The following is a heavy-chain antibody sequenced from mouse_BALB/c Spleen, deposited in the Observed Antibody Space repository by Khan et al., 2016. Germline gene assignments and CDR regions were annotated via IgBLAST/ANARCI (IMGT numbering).Heavy chain of an antibody. CDR3: TRSPPATRYFDV. Sequence: VQLQQSGPGLVKPSQSLSLTCTVTGYSITSDYAWNWIRQFPGNKLEWMGYIRYSGSTTYNPSLKSRISITRDTSKNQFFLQLYSVTTEDTATYYCTRSPPATRYFDVWGAGTTVTVSS. V-gene: IGHV3-2*02. CDR2: IRYSGST. J-gene: IGHJ1*01. CDR1: GYSITSDYA. D-gene: IGHD3-1*01.